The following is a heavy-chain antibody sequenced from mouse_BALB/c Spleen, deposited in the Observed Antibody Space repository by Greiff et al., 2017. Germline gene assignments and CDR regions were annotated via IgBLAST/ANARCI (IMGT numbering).Heavy chain of an antibody. Sequence: QVQLQQSGPQLVRPGASVKISCKASGYSFTSYWMHWVKQRPGQGLEWIGMIDPSDSETRLNQKFKDKATLTVDKSSSTAYMQLSTPASEDSAVYYCARDYDYVGDYWGQGTTLTVSS. V-gene: IGHV1S127*01. J-gene: IGHJ2*01. CDR2: IDPSDSET. CDR1: GYSFTSYW. D-gene: IGHD1-2*01. CDR3: ARDYDYVGDY.